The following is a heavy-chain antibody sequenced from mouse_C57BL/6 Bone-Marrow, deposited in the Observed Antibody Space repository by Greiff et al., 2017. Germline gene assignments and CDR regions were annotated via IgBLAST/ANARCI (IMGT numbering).Heavy chain of an antibody. CDR3: ARSWAAWFAY. D-gene: IGHD4-1*01. CDR2: IDPSASYT. V-gene: IGHV1-69*01. Sequence: QVQLQQPGAELVMPGASVKLSCKASGYTFTSYWMHWVKQRPGQGLEWIGEIDPSASYTNYNQKFKGKSTLTVDKSSSTAYMQLSSLTSEDSAVYYCARSWAAWFAYWGQGTLVTVSA. CDR1: GYTFTSYW. J-gene: IGHJ3*01.